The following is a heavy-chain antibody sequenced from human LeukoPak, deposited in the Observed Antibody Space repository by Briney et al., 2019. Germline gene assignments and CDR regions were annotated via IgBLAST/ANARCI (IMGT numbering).Heavy chain of an antibody. J-gene: IGHJ6*02. CDR1: GFTVSSNY. V-gene: IGHV3-53*01. CDR3: ARDLERSGSYDYYYGMDV. Sequence: GGSLRLSCAASGFTVSSNYMSWVRQAPGKGLEWVSVIYSGGSTYYADSVKGRFTISRDNSKNTLYLQMNSLRAEDTAVYYCARDLERSGSYDYYYGMDVWGQGTTVTVSS. D-gene: IGHD1-26*01. CDR2: IYSGGST.